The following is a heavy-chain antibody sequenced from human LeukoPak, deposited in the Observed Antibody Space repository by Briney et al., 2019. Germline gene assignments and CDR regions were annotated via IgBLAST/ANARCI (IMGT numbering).Heavy chain of an antibody. V-gene: IGHV1-2*02. CDR1: GYTFTRYY. D-gene: IGHD2-8*01. J-gene: IGHJ4*02. Sequence: ASVKVSCKASGYTFTRYYLHCVRQAPGQGLEWMGWINPNSGGTNYAQTFHGRVTMTRDTSISTAYMELSRLRSDDTAVYYCARVPRICTNCVCYMGLDYWGQGTLVTVSS. CDR3: ARVPRICTNCVCYMGLDY. CDR2: INPNSGGT.